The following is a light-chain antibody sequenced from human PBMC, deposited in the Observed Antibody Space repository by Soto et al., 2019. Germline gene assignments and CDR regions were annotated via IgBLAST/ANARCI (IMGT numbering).Light chain of an antibody. CDR3: QQYHSYIT. V-gene: IGKV1-5*01. CDR2: DAS. J-gene: IGKJ2*01. CDR1: QSISDW. Sequence: DLQMTQSPSTLSASVGDRVTITCRASQSISDWLAWYQVKPGEAPKVLIYDASSLQSGVPSRFSGSGSGIEFTLTISSLQADDFATYYCQQYHSYITFGQGTKLQIK.